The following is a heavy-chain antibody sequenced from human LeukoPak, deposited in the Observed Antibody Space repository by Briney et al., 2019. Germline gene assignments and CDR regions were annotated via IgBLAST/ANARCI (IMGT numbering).Heavy chain of an antibody. J-gene: IGHJ6*03. CDR2: INSDGSST. Sequence: GGSLRLSCAASGFTFSSYWMHWVRQAPGKGLVWVSRINSDGSSTSYADSVKGRFTISRDNSKNTLYLQMNSLRADDTAVYYCARFAAGGSYYYHMDVWGKGTTVTVSS. CDR1: GFTFSSYW. CDR3: ARFAAGGSYYYHMDV. V-gene: IGHV3-74*01. D-gene: IGHD6-25*01.